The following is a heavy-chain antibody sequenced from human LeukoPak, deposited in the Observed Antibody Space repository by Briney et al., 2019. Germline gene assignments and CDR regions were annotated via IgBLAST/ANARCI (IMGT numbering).Heavy chain of an antibody. CDR2: ISGSGGST. CDR1: GFTFNSYT. D-gene: IGHD3-3*01. Sequence: PGGSLRLSCAASGFTFNSYTMNWVRQAPGKGLEWVSAISGSGGSTYYADSVKGRFTISRDNSKNTLYLQMNSLRAEDTAVYYCAKDLESHLGPIKYYYGMDVWGQGTTVTVSS. V-gene: IGHV3-23*01. CDR3: AKDLESHLGPIKYYYGMDV. J-gene: IGHJ6*02.